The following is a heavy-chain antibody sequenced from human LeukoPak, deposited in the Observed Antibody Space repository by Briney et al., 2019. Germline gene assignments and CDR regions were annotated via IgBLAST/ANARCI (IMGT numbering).Heavy chain of an antibody. Sequence: PSQTLSLTCTVSGGSISSGDYYWSWIRPPPGKGLEWIGYIYSSGNTNYNPSLKSRVTISLDVSKNQFSLKLTSVTAADAAVYYCASSYDGKNVPFDNWGQGALVAVSS. V-gene: IGHV4-30-4*01. CDR1: GGSISSGDYY. D-gene: IGHD4-23*01. J-gene: IGHJ4*02. CDR2: IYSSGNT. CDR3: ASSYDGKNVPFDN.